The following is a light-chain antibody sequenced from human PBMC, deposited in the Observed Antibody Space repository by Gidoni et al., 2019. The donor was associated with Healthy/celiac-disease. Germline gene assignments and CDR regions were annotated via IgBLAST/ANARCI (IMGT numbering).Light chain of an antibody. CDR3: QKSYSTPWT. CDR2: AAS. Sequence: IQMTPSPSSLSASVGDRVTITCRASQSISSYLNWYQQKPGKAPKLLIYAASSLQSGVPSRLSGSGSGTDFNLTISRLKPEDFETYYCQKSYSTPWTFGKGTKVEIK. CDR1: QSISSY. J-gene: IGKJ1*01. V-gene: IGKV1-39*01.